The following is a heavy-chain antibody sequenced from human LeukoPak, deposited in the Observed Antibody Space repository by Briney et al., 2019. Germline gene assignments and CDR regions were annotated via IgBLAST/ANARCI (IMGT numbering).Heavy chain of an antibody. CDR2: MNPNSGNT. J-gene: IGHJ4*02. V-gene: IGHV1-8*01. D-gene: IGHD3-22*01. CDR1: GYTFTSYD. Sequence: ASVKVSCKASGYTFTSYDINWVRQATGQGLEWMGWMNPNSGNTGYAQKFQGRVTMTRNTSISTAYMELSSLRSEDTAVYYCARGYYDSSGYFPEGYWGQGTLVTVSS. CDR3: ARGYYDSSGYFPEGY.